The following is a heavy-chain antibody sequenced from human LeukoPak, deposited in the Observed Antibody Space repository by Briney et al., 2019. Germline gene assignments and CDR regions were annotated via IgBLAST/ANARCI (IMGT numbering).Heavy chain of an antibody. J-gene: IGHJ2*01. CDR1: GGSISSSSYY. V-gene: IGHV4-39*02. CDR2: IYYSGST. Sequence: SETLSLTCTVSGGSISSSSYYWGWIRQPPGKGLAWIGSIYYSGSTYYNPSLTSRVTISVDTSKNQFSLKLNSVTAADTAVYYCARDTHFPRDRSQYFDLWGRGTLVTVSS. CDR3: ARDTHFPRDRSQYFDL.